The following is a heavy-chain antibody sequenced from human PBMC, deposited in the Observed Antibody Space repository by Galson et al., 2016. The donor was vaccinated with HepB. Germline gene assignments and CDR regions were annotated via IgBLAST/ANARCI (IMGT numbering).Heavy chain of an antibody. D-gene: IGHD5-24*01. J-gene: IGHJ5*02. V-gene: IGHV3-23*01. CDR3: ARRDAYNYSGCDH. CDR1: EFIFDNYA. CDR2: ISGSGGST. Sequence: SLRLSCAGSEFIFDNYAMSWVRQAPGKGLEWVSAISGSGGSTFYADSAKGRFIISRDNSNNTFFLQMTSLKAEDTAVYYCARRDAYNYSGCDHWGQGALVTVSS.